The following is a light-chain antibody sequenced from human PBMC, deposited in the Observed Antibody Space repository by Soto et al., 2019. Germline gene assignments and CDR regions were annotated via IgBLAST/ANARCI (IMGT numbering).Light chain of an antibody. CDR1: SSDVGGYNY. V-gene: IGLV2-14*01. J-gene: IGLJ2*01. Sequence: QSVLTQPASVSGSPGQSITISCTGTSSDVGGYNYVSWFQQHPGKAPKLMIYEVSNRPSGVSNRFSGSKSGNTASLTISGLQAEDEADYYCSSYTSNNTVLFGGGTKLTVL. CDR3: SSYTSNNTVL. CDR2: EVS.